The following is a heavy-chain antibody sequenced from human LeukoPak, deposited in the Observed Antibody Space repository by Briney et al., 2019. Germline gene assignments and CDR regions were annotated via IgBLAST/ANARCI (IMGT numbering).Heavy chain of an antibody. V-gene: IGHV3-74*01. J-gene: IGHJ4*02. D-gene: IGHD2-2*01. CDR3: VSFYETY. CDR2: INGDGSWT. CDR1: GNYW. Sequence: GGSLRLSCAASGNYWMHWVRQAPGQGLVWVSHINGDGSWTTYADSVKGRFTISKDNAKNTVYLQMNNLRAEDTAVYYCVSFYETYWGRGTLVTVSS.